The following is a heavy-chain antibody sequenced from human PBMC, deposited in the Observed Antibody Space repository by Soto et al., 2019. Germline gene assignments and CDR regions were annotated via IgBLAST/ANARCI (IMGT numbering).Heavy chain of an antibody. CDR2: INHSGST. V-gene: IGHV4-34*01. CDR1: GGSFSGYY. Sequence: PSETLSLTCAVYGGSFSGYYWSWIRRPPGKGLEWIGEINHSGSTNYNPSLKSRVTISVDTSKNQFSLKLSSVTAADTAVYYCARAPGGYYYYGMDVWGQGTTVTVSS. J-gene: IGHJ6*02. D-gene: IGHD3-10*01. CDR3: ARAPGGYYYYGMDV.